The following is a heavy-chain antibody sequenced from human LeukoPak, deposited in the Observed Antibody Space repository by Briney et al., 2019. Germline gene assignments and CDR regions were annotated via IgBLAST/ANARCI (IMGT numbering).Heavy chain of an antibody. V-gene: IGHV1-18*01. CDR1: GYTFTSYG. CDR2: ISAYNGNT. Sequence: ASVKVSCKASGYTFTSYGISWVRQAPGQGLEWMGWISAYNGNTSYAQKLQGRVTMTTDTSTSTAYMELRSLRSDDTAVYYCARVTLGIAARSFDPWGQGTLVTVSS. J-gene: IGHJ5*02. CDR3: ARVTLGIAARSFDP. D-gene: IGHD6-6*01.